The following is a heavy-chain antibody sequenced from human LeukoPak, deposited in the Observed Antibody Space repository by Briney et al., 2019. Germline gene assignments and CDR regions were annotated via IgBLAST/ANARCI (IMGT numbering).Heavy chain of an antibody. V-gene: IGHV3-9*01. CDR1: GFTFDDFA. CDR3: ASGSGYCSGGSCSDY. J-gene: IGHJ4*02. Sequence: GRSLRLSCAASGFTFDDFAMHWVRQAPGKGLEWVSGISWNTGTINYVDSVKGRFTISRDNAKNSLYLQMNSLRAEDTAVYYCASGSGYCSGGSCSDYWGQGTLVTVSS. D-gene: IGHD2-15*01. CDR2: ISWNTGTI.